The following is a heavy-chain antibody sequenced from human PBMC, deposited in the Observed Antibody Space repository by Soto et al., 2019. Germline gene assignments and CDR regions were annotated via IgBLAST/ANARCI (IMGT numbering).Heavy chain of an antibody. J-gene: IGHJ6*02. CDR2: IYYSGST. Sequence: QVQLQESGPGLVKPSETLSLTCTVSGGSISSYYWSWIRQPPGKGLAWIGYIYYSGSTNYNPSLKRRFTISVDTSKNPFSLKLSFLTAEDTAVYCCARAVLRDGGYYYYDYGMDVWGQGTTVTVSS. CDR1: GGSISSYY. V-gene: IGHV4-59*08. CDR3: ARAVLRDGGYYYYDYGMDV. D-gene: IGHD3-16*01.